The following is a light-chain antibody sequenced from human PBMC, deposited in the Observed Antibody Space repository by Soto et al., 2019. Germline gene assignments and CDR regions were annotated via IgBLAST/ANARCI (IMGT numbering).Light chain of an antibody. Sequence: EIVMTQSPATVSVSPGDSATLSCRDSKSFGTNLAWYQQTPGQAPRLLIYGASIRATDVPDRFSGSGSGSEFTLTISSLRSEDFAVYYCQQYNNWPQTFGQGTKVEVK. CDR1: KSFGTN. V-gene: IGKV3-15*01. CDR2: GAS. J-gene: IGKJ1*01. CDR3: QQYNNWPQT.